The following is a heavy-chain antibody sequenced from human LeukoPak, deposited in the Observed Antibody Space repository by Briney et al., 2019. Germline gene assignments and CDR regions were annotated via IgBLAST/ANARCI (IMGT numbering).Heavy chain of an antibody. D-gene: IGHD2-21*02. CDR2: IRPDGTEK. V-gene: IGHV3-7*02. CDR1: GFTFSNDW. J-gene: IGHJ4*02. Sequence: RASGALILSCVASGFTFSNDWMTSVRQAPGKGLEWVASIRPDGTEKYYMDAVKGRFTISRDNDKNSMYLQMNSLSAEDTALYYCAKLLGTEPTYDSWGQGTLVTVSS. CDR3: AKLLGTEPTYDS.